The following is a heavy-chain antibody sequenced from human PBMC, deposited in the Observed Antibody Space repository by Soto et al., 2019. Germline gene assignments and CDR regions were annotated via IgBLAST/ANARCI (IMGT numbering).Heavy chain of an antibody. CDR2: ITTYNGNT. V-gene: IGHV1-18*03. CDR1: RYIFTNYG. Sequence: QVQLVQSGVEVREPGASVKVSCKAVRYIFTNYGVSWVRQAPGQGLEWMGWITTYNGNTEYAQKFQGRVTMTTDASISTAYMELGSQRSDDLAIYYCARAMTGYGMDVWGQGATVTVSS. J-gene: IGHJ6*02. CDR3: ARAMTGYGMDV.